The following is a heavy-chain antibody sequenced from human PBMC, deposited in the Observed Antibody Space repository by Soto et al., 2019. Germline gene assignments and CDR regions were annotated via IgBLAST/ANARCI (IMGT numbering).Heavy chain of an antibody. J-gene: IGHJ3*02. Sequence: QVQLVQSGAEVKKPGASVKVSCKASGYTFTSYGISWVRQAPGQGLEWMGWIGAYNGNTNYAQKLQGRVTMTTDTSTSTAYMELRSLRSDDTAVYYCARVGRIYCGGDCYPQGAFDIWGQGTMVTVSS. D-gene: IGHD2-21*02. V-gene: IGHV1-18*04. CDR3: ARVGRIYCGGDCYPQGAFDI. CDR2: IGAYNGNT. CDR1: GYTFTSYG.